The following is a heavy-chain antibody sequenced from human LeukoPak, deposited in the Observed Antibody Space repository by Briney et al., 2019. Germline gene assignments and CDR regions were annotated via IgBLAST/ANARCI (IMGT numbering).Heavy chain of an antibody. CDR1: GYTFTNYD. CDR2: MNPNSGNS. D-gene: IGHD3-10*01. CDR3: AREVLEY. V-gene: IGHV1-8*03. Sequence: ASVKVSCKASGYTFTNYDINWVRQATGQGLEWMGYMNPNSGNSAYAQKFQGRVTITTDASISTAYMELSGLTSEDTALYYCAREVLEYWGQGTLVTVSS. J-gene: IGHJ4*02.